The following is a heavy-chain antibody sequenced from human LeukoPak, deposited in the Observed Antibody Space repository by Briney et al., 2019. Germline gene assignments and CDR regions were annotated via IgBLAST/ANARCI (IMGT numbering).Heavy chain of an antibody. J-gene: IGHJ3*02. CDR1: GGSISSSSYY. D-gene: IGHD4-23*01. V-gene: IGHV4-39*07. CDR2: IYYSGST. Sequence: SETLSLTCTVSGGSISSSSYYWGWIRQPPGKGLEWIGSIYYSGSTNYNPSLKSRVTISVDTSKNQFSLKVSSVTAADTAVYYCARFLTTVVTRTGAFDIWGQGTMVTVSS. CDR3: ARFLTTVVTRTGAFDI.